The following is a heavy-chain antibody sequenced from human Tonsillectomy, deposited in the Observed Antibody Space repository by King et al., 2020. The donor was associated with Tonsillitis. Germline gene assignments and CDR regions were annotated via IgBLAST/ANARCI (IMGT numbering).Heavy chain of an antibody. V-gene: IGHV4-39*07. CDR1: GGSISSSSYY. J-gene: IGHJ4*02. CDR2: IYYSGST. Sequence: QLPESGPGLVKPSETLSLTCTVSGGSISSSSYYWGWIRQPPGMGLEWIGSIYYSGSTYYNPSLKSRVTISVDTSKNQFSLKLSSVTAADTAVYYCARGSGGYYDILTGYYNPYYFDYWGQGTLVTVSS. CDR3: ARGSGGYYDILTGYYNPYYFDY. D-gene: IGHD3-9*01.